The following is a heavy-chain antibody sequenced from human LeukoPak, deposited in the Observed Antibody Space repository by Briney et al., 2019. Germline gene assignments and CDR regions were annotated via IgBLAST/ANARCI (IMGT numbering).Heavy chain of an antibody. Sequence: SQTLSLTCTVSGGSIIRGGYYWSWIRQPPGKGPECIGYMYDGGSTYYNPSLQSRVTISVDRSKNQFSLQLRSVTAADTAVYYCARDRARSYYFDLWGQGTLVTVSS. V-gene: IGHV4-30-2*01. CDR2: MYDGGST. D-gene: IGHD3-10*01. CDR1: GGSIIRGGYY. CDR3: ARDRARSYYFDL. J-gene: IGHJ4*02.